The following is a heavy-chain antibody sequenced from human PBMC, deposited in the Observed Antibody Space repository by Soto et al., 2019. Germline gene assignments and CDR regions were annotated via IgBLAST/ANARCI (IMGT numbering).Heavy chain of an antibody. CDR2: ITWNGGTI. J-gene: IGHJ5*02. CDR1: GFAFDDYV. D-gene: IGHD6-13*01. CDR3: AKGGSAALIAPSGRDNWFDP. Sequence: GGSLRLSCAASGFAFDDYVMHWVRQPPGRGLEWVSGITWNGGTIRYVDSAKGRFTISRDNAENSLYLQMNSLRPEDTAVYYCAKGGSAALIAPSGRDNWFDPWGQGTQVTVSS. V-gene: IGHV3-9*01.